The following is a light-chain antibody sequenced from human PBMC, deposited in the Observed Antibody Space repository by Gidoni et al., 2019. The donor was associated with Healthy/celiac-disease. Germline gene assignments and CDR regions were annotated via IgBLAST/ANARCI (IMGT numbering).Light chain of an antibody. J-gene: IGLJ2*01. CDR2: QDS. V-gene: IGLV3-1*01. CDR1: KLGDKY. Sequence: SYALTQPPSVSVYPGQTASITCSGDKLGDKYACWYQQKPGQSPVLVIYQDSKRPSGIPERFSGSNSGNTATLTISGTQAMDEADYYCQAWDSSTAYVVFGGGTKLTVL. CDR3: QAWDSSTAYVV.